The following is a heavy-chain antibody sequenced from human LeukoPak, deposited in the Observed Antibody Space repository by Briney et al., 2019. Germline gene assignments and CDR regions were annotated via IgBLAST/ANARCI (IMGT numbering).Heavy chain of an antibody. D-gene: IGHD1-1*01. CDR1: GFTLRSYA. J-gene: IGHJ4*02. V-gene: IGHV3-23*01. CDR2: ISGSGYNT. Sequence: HPGGSLRLSCAASGFTLRSYAMSWVRQAPGKGLEWVSGISGSGYNTYYADSVKGRFTISRDNSKNTLYLQMNSLRAEDTAVYYCARDLTIERGYWGQGTLVTVSS. CDR3: ARDLTIERGY.